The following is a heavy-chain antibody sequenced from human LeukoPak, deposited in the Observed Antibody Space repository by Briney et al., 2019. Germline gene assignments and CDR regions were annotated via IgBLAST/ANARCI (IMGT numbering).Heavy chain of an antibody. CDR1: GFTFSSYS. CDR2: ISYSSSTI. Sequence: GGSLRLSCAASGFTFSSYSMNWARQAPGKGLEWVSYISYSSSTIYYADSVKGRFTISRDNAKNSLYLQMNSLRAEDTAVYYCARDSTRSSGWYSPIDYWGQGTLVTVSS. CDR3: ARDSTRSSGWYSPIDY. V-gene: IGHV3-48*01. D-gene: IGHD6-19*01. J-gene: IGHJ4*02.